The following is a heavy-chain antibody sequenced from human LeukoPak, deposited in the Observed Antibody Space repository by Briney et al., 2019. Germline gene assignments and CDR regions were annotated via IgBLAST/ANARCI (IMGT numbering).Heavy chain of an antibody. V-gene: IGHV4-59*12. D-gene: IGHD2-8*01. CDR3: ARVKGTEWNWFDP. CDR2: IYYSGNT. J-gene: IGHJ5*02. Sequence: ETLSLTCTVSGGSISSYYWSWIRQPPGKGLEWIGYIYYSGNTNYNPSLKSRVTISVDRSKNQFSLKLSSVTAADTAVYYCARVKGTEWNWFDPWGQGTLVTVSS. CDR1: GGSISSYY.